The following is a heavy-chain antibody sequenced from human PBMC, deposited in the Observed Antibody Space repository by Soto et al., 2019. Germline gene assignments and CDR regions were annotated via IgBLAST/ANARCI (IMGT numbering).Heavy chain of an antibody. Sequence: QVQLQESGPGLVKPSETLSLTCAVSGGSVSSGSYYWSWIRQPPGKGLEWIGYIYYSGSTNYNPSLKSRVTISVDTSKNQFSLKLSSVTAADTAVYYCARDLNWNDHSYYYGMDVWGQGTTVTVSS. J-gene: IGHJ6*02. CDR3: ARDLNWNDHSYYYGMDV. CDR2: IYYSGST. V-gene: IGHV4-61*01. CDR1: GGSVSSGSYY. D-gene: IGHD1-20*01.